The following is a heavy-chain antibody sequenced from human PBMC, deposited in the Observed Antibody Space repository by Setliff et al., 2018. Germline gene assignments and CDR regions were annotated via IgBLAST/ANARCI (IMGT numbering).Heavy chain of an antibody. CDR2: IRTKAHGSTI. CDR1: GFIFGDCA. J-gene: IGHJ4*02. D-gene: IGHD5-12*01. CDR3: ARDRSMSGYDF. Sequence: GGSLRLSCTVSGFIFGDCALTWVRQAPGRGLEWVGFIRTKAHGSTIYYADSVKGRFTISRDNAKNSLYLQMNSLRAEDTAVYYCARDRSMSGYDFWGQGTLVTVSS. V-gene: IGHV3-11*01.